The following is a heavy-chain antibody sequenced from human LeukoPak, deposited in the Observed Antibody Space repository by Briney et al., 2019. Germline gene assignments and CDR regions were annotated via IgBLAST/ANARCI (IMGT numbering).Heavy chain of an antibody. V-gene: IGHV3-23*05. D-gene: IGHD4-11*01. CDR1: GFTFSSYG. Sequence: GGSLRLSCVGSGFTFSSYGMSWVRQAPGKGLEWVSAIDISGSNTYYADSVKGRFTIYRDNSKNTLYLQMDSLRAEDTAVYYSLVTTTFFDYWGQGTLVSVSS. J-gene: IGHJ4*02. CDR2: IDISGSNT. CDR3: LVTTTFFDY.